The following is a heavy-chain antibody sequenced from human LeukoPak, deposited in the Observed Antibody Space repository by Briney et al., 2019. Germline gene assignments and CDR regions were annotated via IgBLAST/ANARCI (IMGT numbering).Heavy chain of an antibody. Sequence: PSETLSLTCTVSGYSISSGYYWGWIRQPPGKGLEWIGSIYHSGGTYFNPSLKSRITTSIDTSKNQFSLQLNSVTPEDTAVYYCARDREVYYFYYYMDVWGKGTTVTVSS. J-gene: IGHJ6*03. CDR1: GYSISSGYY. CDR3: ARDREVYYFYYYMDV. V-gene: IGHV4-38-2*02. CDR2: IYHSGGT.